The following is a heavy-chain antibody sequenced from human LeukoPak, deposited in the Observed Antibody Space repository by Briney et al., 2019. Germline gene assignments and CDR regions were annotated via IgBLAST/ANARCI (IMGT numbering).Heavy chain of an antibody. CDR1: GYTFTAYY. CDR3: AKVKWELLSDAFDI. V-gene: IGHV1-2*02. J-gene: IGHJ3*02. CDR2: ISPNSGDT. D-gene: IGHD1-26*01. Sequence: WASVKVSCKASGYTFTAYYIHWARQAPGQGLEWMGWISPNSGDTDYAQNFQGRVTMTRDTSISTAYMQLSRLRSDDTAVYYCAKVKWELLSDAFDIWGQGTMVTVS.